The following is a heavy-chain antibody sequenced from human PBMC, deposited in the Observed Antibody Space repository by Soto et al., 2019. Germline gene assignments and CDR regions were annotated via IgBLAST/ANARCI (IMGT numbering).Heavy chain of an antibody. D-gene: IGHD3-16*02. CDR1: GGTFSSCT. V-gene: IGHV1-69*04. J-gene: IGHJ4*02. Sequence: ASVKVSCKASGGTFSSCTISWVRQAPGQGLEWKGRIIPILGIANYAQKFQGRVTITADKSTSTAYMELSSLRSEDTAVYYCAREVIGTGDYYFDYWGQGTLVTVSS. CDR3: AREVIGTGDYYFDY. CDR2: IIPILGIA.